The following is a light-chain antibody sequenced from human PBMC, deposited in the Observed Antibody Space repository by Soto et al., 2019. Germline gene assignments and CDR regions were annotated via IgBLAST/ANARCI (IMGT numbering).Light chain of an antibody. CDR3: QQYGSSSLT. CDR2: GAS. CDR1: QSVSSSY. J-gene: IGKJ1*01. Sequence: EIVLTQSPGTLSLSPGERATLSCRASQSVSSSYLAWYQQKPGQAPRLLIYGASSRATGIPDRFSGSGSGTGFTLTISRLEPEDFAVYYCQQYGSSSLTFGQGTKVEIK. V-gene: IGKV3-20*01.